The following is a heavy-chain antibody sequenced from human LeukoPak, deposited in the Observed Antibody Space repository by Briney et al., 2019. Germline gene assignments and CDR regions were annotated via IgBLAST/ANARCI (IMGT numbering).Heavy chain of an antibody. CDR3: ARLGGSVSYYKPPGY. CDR2: INHSGST. D-gene: IGHD3-10*01. Sequence: PSETLSLTCTVSGGSISGYYWSWIRQPPGKGLEWIGEINHSGSTNYNPSLKSRVTISVDTSKNQFSLKLSSVTAADTAVYYCARLGGSVSYYKPPGYWGQGTLVTVSS. CDR1: GGSISGYY. V-gene: IGHV4-34*01. J-gene: IGHJ4*02.